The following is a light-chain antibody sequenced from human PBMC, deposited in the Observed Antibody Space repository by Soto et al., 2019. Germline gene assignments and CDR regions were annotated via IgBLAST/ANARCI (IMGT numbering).Light chain of an antibody. J-gene: IGLJ7*01. Sequence: QSALTQPASVSGSPGQSITISCTGTSSDVGGYNYVSWYQQHPGKAPKLMIYEVSNRPSGVSNRFSGSKSGNTASLTISGLQTEDEADYYCSSFTSINTWVFGGDTQLTVL. CDR2: EVS. CDR1: SSDVGGYNY. CDR3: SSFTSINTWV. V-gene: IGLV2-14*01.